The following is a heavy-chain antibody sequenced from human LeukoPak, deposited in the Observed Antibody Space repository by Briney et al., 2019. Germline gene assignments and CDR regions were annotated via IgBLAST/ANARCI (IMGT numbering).Heavy chain of an antibody. J-gene: IGHJ5*02. CDR3: AREGRVFPQWSANWFDP. CDR1: GDSISGYY. CDR2: INYSGNT. D-gene: IGHD2-15*01. Sequence: SETLSLTCSVSGDSISGYYWSWIRQPPGKGLEWIGYINYSGNTYYNPSLKSRVTISVDTSKNQFSLKLSSVTAADTAVYYCAREGRVFPQWSANWFDPWGQGTLVTVSS. V-gene: IGHV4-59*12.